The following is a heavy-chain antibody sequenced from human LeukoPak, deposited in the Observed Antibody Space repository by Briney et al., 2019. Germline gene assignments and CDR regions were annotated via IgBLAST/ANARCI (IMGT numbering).Heavy chain of an antibody. CDR1: GYTFTGYY. D-gene: IGHD3-22*01. V-gene: IGHV1-2*04. CDR3: ARDHKYYYDSSGYFDY. CDR2: INPNSGGT. J-gene: IGHJ4*02. Sequence: ASVKVSCKASGYTFTGYYMHWERQAPGQGLEWMGWINPNSGGTNYAQKFQGWVTMTRDTSISTAYMELSRLRSDDTAVYYCARDHKYYYDSSGYFDYWGQGTLVTVSS.